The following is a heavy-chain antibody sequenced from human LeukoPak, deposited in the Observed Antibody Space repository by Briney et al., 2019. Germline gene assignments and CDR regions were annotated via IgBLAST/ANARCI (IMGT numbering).Heavy chain of an antibody. CDR2: ISYDGSNK. J-gene: IGHJ4*02. V-gene: IGHV3-30*18. CDR1: GFTFSSYG. CDR3: AKENNYDFWSGYLFDY. Sequence: GGSLRLSCAASGFTFSSYGMHWVRQAPGRGLEWVAVISYDGSNKYYADSVKGRFTISRDNSKNTLYLQMNSLRAEDTAVYYCAKENNYDFWSGYLFDYWGQGTLVTVPS. D-gene: IGHD3-3*01.